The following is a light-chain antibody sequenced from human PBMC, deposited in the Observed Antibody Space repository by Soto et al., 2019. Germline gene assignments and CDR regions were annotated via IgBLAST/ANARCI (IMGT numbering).Light chain of an antibody. CDR3: QQYGSSPLT. CDR1: QSVSSSY. Sequence: EIVLTQSPGTLPLSPGERATLSCRASQSVSSSYLSWYQQKHGQAPRLLIYGASSRATGIPDRFSGSGSGTDFAITISRLEPEDFAVYYCQQYGSSPLTFGGGTKVEIK. CDR2: GAS. V-gene: IGKV3-20*01. J-gene: IGKJ4*01.